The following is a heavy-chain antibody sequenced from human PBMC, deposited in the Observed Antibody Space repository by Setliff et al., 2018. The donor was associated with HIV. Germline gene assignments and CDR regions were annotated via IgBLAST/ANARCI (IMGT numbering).Heavy chain of an antibody. V-gene: IGHV3-48*04. CDR2: ISSSGTTI. D-gene: IGHD3-22*01. CDR1: GFTFSSYW. J-gene: IGHJ4*02. Sequence: GGSLRLSCAASGFTFSSYWMSWVRQAPGKGLEWVSYISSSGTTIYYADSVKGRFTISRDNAKNSLYLQMNSLRAEDTALYYCARRERAYYYDSSGSVNDYWGQGTLVTVSS. CDR3: ARRERAYYYDSSGSVNDY.